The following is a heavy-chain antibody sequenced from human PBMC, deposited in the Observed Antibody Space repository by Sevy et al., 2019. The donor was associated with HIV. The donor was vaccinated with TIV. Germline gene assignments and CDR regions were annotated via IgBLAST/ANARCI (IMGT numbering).Heavy chain of an antibody. CDR2: IIQDGSEK. CDR3: ARGGYDYDNAAYYALDS. D-gene: IGHD3-22*01. CDR1: GFTFSNYW. J-gene: IGHJ4*02. Sequence: GGFLRLSCAASGFTFSNYWMSWVRQAPGKGLEWLANIIQDGSEKYYVDSVKGRFTISRDNSKNTLYLQMNNVRVEDTAVYYCARGGYDYDNAAYYALDSWGQGTLVTVSS. V-gene: IGHV3-7*01.